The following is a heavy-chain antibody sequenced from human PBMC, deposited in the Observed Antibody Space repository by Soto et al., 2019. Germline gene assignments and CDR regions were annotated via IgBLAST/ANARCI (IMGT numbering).Heavy chain of an antibody. CDR1: GYTFSAYY. CDR2: INPSNEVT. D-gene: IGHD1-26*01. J-gene: IGHJ4*02. V-gene: IGHV1-2*02. Sequence: QVYLLQSGAEVKKVGASVTVSCKTSGYTFSAYYVHWARRAPGRGFQWLGWINPSNEVTTFSEFFQCRITMTRDTSTNTVHMELNRLTSDDTAVYYCMRGGWGDSPIDYWGQGTQVTVSS. CDR3: MRGGWGDSPIDY.